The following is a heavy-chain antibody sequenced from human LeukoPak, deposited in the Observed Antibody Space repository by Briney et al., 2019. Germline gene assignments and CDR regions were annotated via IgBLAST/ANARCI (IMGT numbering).Heavy chain of an antibody. Sequence: SVKVSCKASGGTFISYAISWVRQAPGQGLEWMGRIIPIFGTANYAQKFQGRVTITTDEYTSTAYMELSSLRSEHTAVYYCAREKYSYGYYFDYWGQGTLVTVSS. J-gene: IGHJ4*02. CDR3: AREKYSYGYYFDY. D-gene: IGHD5-18*01. V-gene: IGHV1-69*05. CDR1: GGTFISYA. CDR2: IIPIFGTA.